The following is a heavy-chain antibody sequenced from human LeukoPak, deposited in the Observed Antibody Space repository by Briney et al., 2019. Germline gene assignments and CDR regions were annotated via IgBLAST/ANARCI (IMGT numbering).Heavy chain of an antibody. CDR1: GYTLTELS. CDR2: FDPEDGET. CDR3: ATDGRYGGYYFY. J-gene: IGHJ4*02. Sequence: ASVKVSCEVSGYTLTELSMHWVRQAPGKGLEWMGGFDPEDGETIYAQKFQGRVTMTEDTSTDTAYMELSSLRSEDTAVYYCATDGRYGGYYFYWGQGTLVTVSS. D-gene: IGHD3-22*01. V-gene: IGHV1-24*01.